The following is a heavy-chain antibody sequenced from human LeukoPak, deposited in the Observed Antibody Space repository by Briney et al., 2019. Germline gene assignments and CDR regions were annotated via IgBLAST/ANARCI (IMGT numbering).Heavy chain of an antibody. CDR3: ARDHVVDGLVFDY. CDR1: GFTLSSYW. V-gene: IGHV3-7*01. J-gene: IGHJ4*02. D-gene: IGHD2-15*01. Sequence: GGSLRLSCAASGFTLSSYWMSWVRQAPGKGLDWVANIKQDGSEKYYVDSVRGRFTISRDNAKNSLYLQMNSLRVEDTAVYYCARDHVVDGLVFDYWGQGALVTVSS. CDR2: IKQDGSEK.